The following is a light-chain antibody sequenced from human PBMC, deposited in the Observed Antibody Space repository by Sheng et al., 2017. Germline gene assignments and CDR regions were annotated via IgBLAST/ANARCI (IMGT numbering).Light chain of an antibody. V-gene: IGLV2-8*01. J-gene: IGLJ2*01. CDR2: EVN. Sequence: QSALTQPPSASGSPGQSVTISCTGTSNDVGAYGYVSWYQQHPAEAPKLLLYEVNKRPSGVPDRFSGSKSGNTASLAISGLQSEDEADYYCAAWDDSLNGPVFGGGTKLTVL. CDR3: AAWDDSLNGPV. CDR1: SNDVGAYGY.